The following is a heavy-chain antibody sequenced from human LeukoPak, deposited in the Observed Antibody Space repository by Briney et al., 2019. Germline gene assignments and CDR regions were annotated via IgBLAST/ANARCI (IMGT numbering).Heavy chain of an antibody. V-gene: IGHV1-69*13. CDR2: IIPIFGTA. CDR3: ARAAPSQPAYYDFWSGYYHYYYYGMDV. J-gene: IGHJ6*02. Sequence: SVKVSCKASGGTFSSYAISWVRQAPGQGLEWMGGIIPIFGTANYAQKFQGRVTITADESTSTAYMELSSLRSEDTAVYYCARAAPSQPAYYDFWSGYYHYYYYGMDVWGQGTTVTVSS. CDR1: GGTFSSYA. D-gene: IGHD3-3*01.